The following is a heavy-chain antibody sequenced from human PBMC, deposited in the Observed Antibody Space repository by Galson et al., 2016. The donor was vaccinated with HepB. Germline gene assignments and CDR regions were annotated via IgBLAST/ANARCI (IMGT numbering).Heavy chain of an antibody. CDR3: ARERRGDGYNSQLVLDDCLDI. V-gene: IGHV1-46*01. D-gene: IGHD5-24*01. CDR1: GYIFTRHY. CDR2: INPGGLST. Sequence: SVKVSCKASGYIFTRHYVHWVRQAPGQGLEWMGIINPGGLSTTYAQKFQGRVSMTRDTTTSTVYMELNSLRSEDTAVYYCARERRGDGYNSQLVLDDCLDIWGQGTIVTVSS. J-gene: IGHJ3*02.